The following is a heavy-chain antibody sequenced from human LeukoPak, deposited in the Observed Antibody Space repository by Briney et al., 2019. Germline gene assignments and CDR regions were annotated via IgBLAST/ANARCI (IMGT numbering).Heavy chain of an antibody. CDR1: GFTFRNYA. Sequence: GGSLRLSCVASGFTFRNYAMTWVRQAPGKGLEWVSAIGSSDGKTYYADSVQGRFTISRDISRNTLYLHMKSLRAEDTAVYYCAYDGPNWGSYFDYWGQGILVTVSS. D-gene: IGHD7-27*01. CDR2: IGSSDGKT. J-gene: IGHJ4*02. V-gene: IGHV3-23*01. CDR3: AYDGPNWGSYFDY.